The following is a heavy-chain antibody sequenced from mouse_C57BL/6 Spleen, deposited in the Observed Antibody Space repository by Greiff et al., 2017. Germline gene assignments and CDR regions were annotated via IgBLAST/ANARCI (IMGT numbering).Heavy chain of an antibody. CDR3: ARRGDYGSSYDYYAMDY. V-gene: IGHV2-2*01. Sequence: QVQLQQSGPGLVQPSQSLSITCTVSGFSLTSYGVHWVRQSPGKGLEWLGVIWSGGSTDYNAALISRLSISKDNSKSQVFLKMNSRQADDTAIYYCARRGDYGSSYDYYAMDYWGQGTSVTVAS. J-gene: IGHJ4*01. D-gene: IGHD1-1*01. CDR1: GFSLTSYG. CDR2: IWSGGST.